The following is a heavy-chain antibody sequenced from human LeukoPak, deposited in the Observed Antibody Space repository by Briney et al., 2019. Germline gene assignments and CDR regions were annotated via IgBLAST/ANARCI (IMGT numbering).Heavy chain of an antibody. D-gene: IGHD3-10*01. Sequence: ASVKVSCKASGGTFSSYAISWLRQAPGQGLEWMGGIIPIFGTANYAQKFQGRVTITADESTSTAYMELSSLRSEDTAVYYCAKHGITIVRGVPYYYYMDVWGKGTTVTVSS. J-gene: IGHJ6*03. V-gene: IGHV1-69*13. CDR2: IIPIFGTA. CDR3: AKHGITIVRGVPYYYYMDV. CDR1: GGTFSSYA.